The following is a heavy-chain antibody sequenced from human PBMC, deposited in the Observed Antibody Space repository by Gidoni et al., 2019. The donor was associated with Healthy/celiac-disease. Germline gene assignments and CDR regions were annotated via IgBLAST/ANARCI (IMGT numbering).Heavy chain of an antibody. J-gene: IGHJ6*02. Sequence: QVQLVQSGAEVKKPGSSVKVSCKASGGPFSSYAIRWVRQAPGQGLEWIGGIIPIFGTANYAQKFQGRVTITADESTSTAYMELSSLRSEDTAVYYCARFPGVGVVVVPAAIQSGYYYYGMDVWGQGTTVTVSS. D-gene: IGHD2-2*02. CDR1: GGPFSSYA. CDR2: IIPIFGTA. CDR3: ARFPGVGVVVVPAAIQSGYYYYGMDV. V-gene: IGHV1-69*01.